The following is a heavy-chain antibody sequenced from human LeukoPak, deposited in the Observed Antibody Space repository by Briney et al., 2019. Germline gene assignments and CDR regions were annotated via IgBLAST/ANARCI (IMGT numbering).Heavy chain of an antibody. CDR2: ISSNGGRK. CDR3: VKDPTYYYDSSGYYWPFDY. D-gene: IGHD3-22*01. V-gene: IGHV3-64D*09. CDR1: GFTFSSYP. Sequence: GGSLRLSCSACGFTFSSYPMHWVRQAPGKGLEYVSAISSNGGRKYYADSVKGRFTISRDNSKKTLYLQMSSLSAEDTAVHYCVKDPTYYYDSSGYYWPFDYWGQGTLVTVSS. J-gene: IGHJ4*02.